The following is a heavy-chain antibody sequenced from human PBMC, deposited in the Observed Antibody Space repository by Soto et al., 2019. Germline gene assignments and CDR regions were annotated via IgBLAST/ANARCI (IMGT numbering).Heavy chain of an antibody. CDR3: ARLGDYYQTFDY. J-gene: IGHJ4*01. D-gene: IGHD3-22*01. V-gene: IGHV4-28*01. CDR2: IYYSATS. Sequence: SETLSLTCAVSGHSVTTTNWWGWIRQPPGKGLEWIGYIYYSATSYYNPSLKSRVTMSVDTSTNRFSLKLSSVTAVDTAVYYCARLGDYYQTFDYWGHGTLVTVYS. CDR1: GHSVTTTNW.